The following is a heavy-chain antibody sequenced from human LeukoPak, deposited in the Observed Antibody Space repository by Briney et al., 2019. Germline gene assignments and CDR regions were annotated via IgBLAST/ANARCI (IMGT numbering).Heavy chain of an antibody. CDR3: SRLYCTTSSCGRFDP. D-gene: IGHD2-2*01. CDR1: GGSFSGYY. CDR2: IKHSGST. J-gene: IGHJ5*02. Sequence: SETLSLTCAVYGGSFSGYYWSWIRQPPGKGLEWIGEIKHSGSTNYNPSLKSRVTISVDTSKNQFSLKLTSVTAADTAVYYCSRLYCTTSSCGRFDPWGQGTLVTVSS. V-gene: IGHV4-34*01.